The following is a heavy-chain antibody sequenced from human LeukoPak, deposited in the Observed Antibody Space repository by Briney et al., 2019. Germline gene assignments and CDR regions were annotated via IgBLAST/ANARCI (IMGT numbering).Heavy chain of an antibody. V-gene: IGHV3-11*01. CDR2: IRSSVSTI. D-gene: IGHD3-9*01. J-gene: IGHJ4*02. Sequence: PAGSLRLSCAASGFTFSDYYMSWIRQAPEKGLEWVSYIRSSVSTIYYADSVKGRFTISRDNAKNSLNLQMNSLRAEDTAVYYCARDPHYVILTGYYPHAPDYWGQGTLVTVSS. CDR1: GFTFSDYY. CDR3: ARDPHYVILTGYYPHAPDY.